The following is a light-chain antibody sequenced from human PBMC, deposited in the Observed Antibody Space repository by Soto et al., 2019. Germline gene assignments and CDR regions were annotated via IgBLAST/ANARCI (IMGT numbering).Light chain of an antibody. CDR2: SAS. J-gene: IGKJ5*01. CDR1: QSVSGDY. CDR3: QQRSNWPPNT. V-gene: IGKV3D-20*02. Sequence: EIVLTQSPGTLSLSPGERATLSCRASQSVSGDYLAWYQQKPGQAPRLLIYSASSRATGIPDRFSGSGSGTDFTLTISSLEPEDFAVYYCQQRSNWPPNTFGQGTRLEIK.